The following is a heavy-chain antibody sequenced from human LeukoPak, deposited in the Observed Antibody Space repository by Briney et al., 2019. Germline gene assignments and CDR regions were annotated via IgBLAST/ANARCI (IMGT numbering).Heavy chain of an antibody. CDR3: ARVRLLWFGEYSYYFDY. CDR1: GGSISSYY. D-gene: IGHD3-10*01. Sequence: SETLSLTCTVSGGSISSYYWSWIRQPAGKGLERIGRIYTSGSTNYNPSLKSRVTMSVDTSKNQFSLKLSSVTAADTAVYYCARVRLLWFGEYSYYFDYWGQGTLVTVSS. CDR2: IYTSGST. J-gene: IGHJ4*02. V-gene: IGHV4-4*07.